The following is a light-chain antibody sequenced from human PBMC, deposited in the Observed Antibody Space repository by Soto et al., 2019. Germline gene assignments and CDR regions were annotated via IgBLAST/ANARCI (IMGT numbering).Light chain of an antibody. V-gene: IGKV3-20*01. CDR2: GAS. CDR3: QQHSNSPRTT. J-gene: IGKJ3*01. Sequence: LALTKFQGTLSLSPGQRATPSCRASQTVTSNNSARYQQIPGQPPSLPIYGASSRATGIPARFRGSGSGTDFTLTITRLEPEDFAVYYCQQHSNSPRTTFGHGTKVEIK. CDR1: QTVTSNN.